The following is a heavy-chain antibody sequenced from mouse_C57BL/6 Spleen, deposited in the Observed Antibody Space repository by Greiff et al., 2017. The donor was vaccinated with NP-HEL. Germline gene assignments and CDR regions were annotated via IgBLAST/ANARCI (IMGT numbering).Heavy chain of an antibody. V-gene: IGHV1-61*01. CDR3: ATHLDFDY. Sequence: QVQLQQPGAELVRPGSSVKLSCKASGYTFTSYWMDWVKQRPGQGLEWIGKIYPSDGETNYNQKFKDKATLTVDKSSSTAYMQPSSLTSEDSAVEYFATHLDFDYWGQGTTLTVSA. CDR2: IYPSDGET. CDR1: GYTFTSYW. J-gene: IGHJ2*01.